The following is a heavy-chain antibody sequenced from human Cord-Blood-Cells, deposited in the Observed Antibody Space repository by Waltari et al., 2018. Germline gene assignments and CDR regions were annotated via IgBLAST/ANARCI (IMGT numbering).Heavy chain of an antibody. D-gene: IGHD7-27*01. Sequence: QVQLVQSGAEVKKPGASVKVSCKASGYTFTGYYMHWVRQAPGQGIEWMGLINPNSAGKNYAKKFQGWVTITRDTSISTAYMELSRLRSDDTSVYYCARAEELGDYYAFDIWGQGTMVTVSS. J-gene: IGHJ3*02. CDR2: INPNSAGK. CDR1: GYTFTGYY. CDR3: ARAEELGDYYAFDI. V-gene: IGHV1-2*04.